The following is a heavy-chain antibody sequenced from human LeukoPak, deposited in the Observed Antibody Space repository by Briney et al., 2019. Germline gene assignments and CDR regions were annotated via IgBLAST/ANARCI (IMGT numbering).Heavy chain of an antibody. D-gene: IGHD2-2*01. CDR3: TRGKLGYCSSTSCPPAVSFDY. Sequence: SETLSLTCTVSGGSISSYYWSWIRQPAGKGLEWIGRIYTSGSTNYNPSLKSRVTMSVDTSKNQFSLKLSSVTAADTAVYYCTRGKLGYCSSTSCPPAVSFDYWGQGTLVTVSS. CDR2: IYTSGST. V-gene: IGHV4-4*07. J-gene: IGHJ4*02. CDR1: GGSISSYY.